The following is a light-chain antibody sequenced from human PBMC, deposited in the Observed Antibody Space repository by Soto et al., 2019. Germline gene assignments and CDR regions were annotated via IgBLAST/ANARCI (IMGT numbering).Light chain of an antibody. Sequence: EIVLTQSPGTLSLSPGERATLSCRASQSVSSSYLAWYQQKPGHAPRLLIYGASSRATGIPDRFSGSGSGTDFTLTISRLEPEDFAVYYCQQYGSSPLLTFGPGTKVDIK. J-gene: IGKJ3*01. CDR1: QSVSSSY. V-gene: IGKV3-20*01. CDR3: QQYGSSPLLT. CDR2: GAS.